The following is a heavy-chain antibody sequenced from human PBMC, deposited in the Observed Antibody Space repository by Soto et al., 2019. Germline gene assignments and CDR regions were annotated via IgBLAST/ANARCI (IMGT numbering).Heavy chain of an antibody. V-gene: IGHV4-61*01. CDR3: ARVGPLQFYFYC. J-gene: IGHJ4*02. CDR1: GGFVSSGSYD. CDR2: IYYSGSA. Sequence: QVQLQESGPGLVKPSETLSLTCTVSGGFVSSGSYDWSWIRQPPGKGLEWIGYIYYSGSANFNPAHECRVKISVDTSKSQFSLKLTSVTTADTAVYYCARVGPLQFYFYCWGQGTLVTVSS. D-gene: IGHD3-16*01.